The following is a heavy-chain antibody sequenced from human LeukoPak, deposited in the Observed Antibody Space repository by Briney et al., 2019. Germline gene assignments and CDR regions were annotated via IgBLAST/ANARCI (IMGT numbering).Heavy chain of an antibody. V-gene: IGHV3-13*01. CDR3: ARAGYSSGWYNGLDV. CDR2: IGTAGDT. D-gene: IGHD6-19*01. Sequence: GGSLRLSCAASGFTFSSYDMHWVRQATGKGLEWVSAIGTAGDTYYPGSVKGRFTISRENAKNSLYLQMNSLRAGDTAVYYCARAGYSSGWYNGLDVWGQGTTVTVSS. J-gene: IGHJ6*02. CDR1: GFTFSSYD.